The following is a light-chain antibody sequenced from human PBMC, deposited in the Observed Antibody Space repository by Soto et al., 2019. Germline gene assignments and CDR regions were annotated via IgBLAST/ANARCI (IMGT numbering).Light chain of an antibody. V-gene: IGLV2-14*01. CDR3: NSYTSSSTLV. CDR1: SSDVGGYNY. Sequence: QSALTQPASVSGSPGQSITISCTGTSSDVGGYNYVSWYQHHPGKAPKLIIYEVSNRPSGVSNRFSGSKSGNTASLTISGLQAEDEADYYCNSYTSSSTLVFSGGTKLTVL. CDR2: EVS. J-gene: IGLJ2*01.